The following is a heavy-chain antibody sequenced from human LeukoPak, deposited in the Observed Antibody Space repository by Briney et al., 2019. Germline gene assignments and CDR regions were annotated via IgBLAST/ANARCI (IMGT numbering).Heavy chain of an antibody. V-gene: IGHV3-23*01. CDR2: IGVSGGST. J-gene: IGHJ3*02. CDR1: GFTFSNYA. Sequence: PGGSLRLSCAAPGFTFSNYAMSWVRQAPGKGLEWVSGIGVSGGSTYYADSVRGRFTISRDCSKNTLYVQMNSLRADDTAVYYCAKDQGSWGAFDIWGQGTMVTVSS. D-gene: IGHD6-13*01. CDR3: AKDQGSWGAFDI.